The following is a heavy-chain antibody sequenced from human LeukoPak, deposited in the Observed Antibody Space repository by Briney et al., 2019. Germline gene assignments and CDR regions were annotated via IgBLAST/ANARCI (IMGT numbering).Heavy chain of an antibody. J-gene: IGHJ4*02. CDR2: IYYSGST. V-gene: IGHV4-59*01. Sequence: SETLSLTCIVSGGSISSYYWNWIRQPPGKGLEWIGYIYYSGSTNYNPSLKSRVTISVDTSKNQFSLKLSSVTAADTAVYYCARSEGFTSPQNYWGQGTLVTVSS. CDR3: ARSEGFTSPQNY. CDR1: GGSISSYY. D-gene: IGHD2-2*01.